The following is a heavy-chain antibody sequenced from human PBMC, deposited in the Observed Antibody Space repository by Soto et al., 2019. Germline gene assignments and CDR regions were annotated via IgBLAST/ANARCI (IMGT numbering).Heavy chain of an antibody. CDR3: ARDQVVAGEGHWFDP. Sequence: EVQLLESGGGLVQPGGSLRLSCAASGFTFSSYAMSWVRQAPGKGLEWVSAISGSGGSTYYADSVKGRFTISRDNSKNTLYLQMNSMRAEDTAVYYCARDQVVAGEGHWFDPWGQGTLVTVSS. D-gene: IGHD6-19*01. V-gene: IGHV3-23*01. CDR2: ISGSGGST. J-gene: IGHJ5*02. CDR1: GFTFSSYA.